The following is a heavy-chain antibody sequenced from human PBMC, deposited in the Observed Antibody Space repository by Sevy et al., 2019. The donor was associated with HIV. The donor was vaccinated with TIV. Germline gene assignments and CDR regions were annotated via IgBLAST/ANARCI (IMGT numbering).Heavy chain of an antibody. Sequence: GGSLRLSCAASGFPFNKYAMSWVRQAPGKGLEWVSGISGSGGSTYYADSVKGRFTISRDNSKNTLYLQLNSLGVEDTALYYCAKGGPISVFGVAQNWFDPWGQGTLVTVSS. CDR3: AKGGPISVFGVAQNWFDP. J-gene: IGHJ5*02. D-gene: IGHD3-3*01. V-gene: IGHV3-23*01. CDR2: ISGSGGST. CDR1: GFPFNKYA.